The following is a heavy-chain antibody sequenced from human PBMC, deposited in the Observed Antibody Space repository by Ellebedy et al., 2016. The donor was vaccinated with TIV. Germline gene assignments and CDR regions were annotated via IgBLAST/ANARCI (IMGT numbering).Heavy chain of an antibody. J-gene: IGHJ4*02. CDR3: AREGGYSGYENFDY. D-gene: IGHD5-12*01. Sequence: PGGSLRLSCTASGFAFSRYWTHWVRQVPGKGLEWVGRINAFGTATRYADSVKDRFTISRDNAKNSLYLQMNSPRAEDTAVYYCAREGGYSGYENFDYWGQGTLVTVSS. CDR2: INAFGTAT. V-gene: IGHV3-74*01. CDR1: GFAFSRYW.